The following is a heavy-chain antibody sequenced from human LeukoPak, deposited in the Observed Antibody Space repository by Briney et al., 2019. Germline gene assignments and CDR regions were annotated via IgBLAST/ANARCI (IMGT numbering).Heavy chain of an antibody. CDR3: ARDHSSGYFDY. J-gene: IGHJ4*02. CDR2: ISSSGSTI. Sequence: GGSLRLSCAASGFTFSSYEMNWVRQAPGKGLEWVSYISSSGSTIYYADSVKGRFTISRDNAKNSLYLQMNSLRAEDTAVYYCARDHSSGYFDYWGQGTLVTVSS. CDR1: GFTFSSYE. V-gene: IGHV3-48*03. D-gene: IGHD3-22*01.